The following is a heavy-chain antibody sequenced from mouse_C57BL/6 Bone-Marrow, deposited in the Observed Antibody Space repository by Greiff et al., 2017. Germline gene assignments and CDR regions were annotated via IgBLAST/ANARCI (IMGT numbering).Heavy chain of an antibody. Sequence: ESGPGILQPSQTLSLTCSFSGFSLSTFGMGVGWIRQPPWKGLEWLAHIWWDDDKYYNPALKSRLTIAKATSKNRVFLKITNVDTAETSTYYCARYGNPHFDYWGQGTTLTVSS. D-gene: IGHD2-10*02. J-gene: IGHJ2*01. CDR3: ARYGNPHFDY. V-gene: IGHV8-8*01. CDR2: IWWDDDK. CDR1: GFSLSTFGMG.